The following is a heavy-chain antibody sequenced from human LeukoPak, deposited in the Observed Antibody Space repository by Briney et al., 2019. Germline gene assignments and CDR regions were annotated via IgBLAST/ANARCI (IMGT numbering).Heavy chain of an antibody. V-gene: IGHV3-23*01. D-gene: IGHD1-26*01. CDR1: GFIFSSYA. CDR3: AKEGGSYYGMDV. Sequence: GGSLRLSCAASGFIFSSYAMSWVRQAPGKGLEWVSGISGSGGSTYYSDSVKGRFTISRDNSKNTLFLQMNSLRAEDTAVYYCAKEGGSYYGMDVWGQGTTVTVSS. J-gene: IGHJ6*02. CDR2: ISGSGGST.